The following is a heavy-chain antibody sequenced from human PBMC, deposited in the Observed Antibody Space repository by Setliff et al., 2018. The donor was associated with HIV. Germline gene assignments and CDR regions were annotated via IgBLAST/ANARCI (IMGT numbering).Heavy chain of an antibody. CDR2: IYYSGST. CDR3: ARRSGWSLDY. D-gene: IGHD6-19*01. J-gene: IGHJ4*02. V-gene: IGHV4-59*11. CDR1: GGSIRSHY. Sequence: ASETLSLTCTVSGGSIRSHYWSWIRQAPGKGLEWIGNIYYSGSTNYNPSLKSRVTISVDTSNNHFSLKLSSVTAADTAVYYCARRSGWSLDYWGQGTLVTVSS.